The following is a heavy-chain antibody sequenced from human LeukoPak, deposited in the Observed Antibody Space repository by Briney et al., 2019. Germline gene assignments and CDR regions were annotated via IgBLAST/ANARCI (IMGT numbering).Heavy chain of an antibody. V-gene: IGHV3-53*01. CDR3: ARSGLKGVYGLAS. CDR2: IYSGGST. D-gene: IGHD3-10*01. CDR1: GFTVSSNY. J-gene: IGHJ5*02. Sequence: GGSLGLSCAASGFTVSSNYMTWVRQAPGKGLEWVSVIYSGGSTYYAASVKGRFTISRDNSKNTLYLQMNSLRAEDTAVYYCARSGLKGVYGLASWGQGTLVTVSS.